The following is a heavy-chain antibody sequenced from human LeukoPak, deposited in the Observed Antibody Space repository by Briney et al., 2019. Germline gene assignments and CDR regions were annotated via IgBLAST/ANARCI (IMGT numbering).Heavy chain of an antibody. D-gene: IGHD3-22*01. CDR1: GFTFSDYG. CDR2: IWYDGSNK. V-gene: IGHV3-33*01. CDR3: ARGVDYYENSGTIDY. Sequence: GSLRLSCTASGFTFSDYGMHWVRQPLGKGLEWVAIIWYDGSNKTYEDSVKGRFTISRDNSKNTLYLQMNSLRAEDTAVYYCARGVDYYENSGTIDYWGQGTLVTVSS. J-gene: IGHJ4*02.